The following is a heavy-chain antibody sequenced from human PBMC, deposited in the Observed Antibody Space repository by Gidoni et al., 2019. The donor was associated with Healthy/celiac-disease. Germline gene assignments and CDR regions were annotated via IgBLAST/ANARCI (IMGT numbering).Heavy chain of an antibody. D-gene: IGHD3-10*01. V-gene: IGHV3-30*18. Sequence: QVQLVESGGGVVQPGRSVRLSCAASGFPFSSYGMHWVRQAPGKGLEWVAVISYDGSNKYYADSVKGRFTISRDNSKNTLYLQMNSLRAEDTAVYYCAKDRFGETIIDYWGQGTLVTVSS. CDR1: GFPFSSYG. CDR2: ISYDGSNK. J-gene: IGHJ4*02. CDR3: AKDRFGETIIDY.